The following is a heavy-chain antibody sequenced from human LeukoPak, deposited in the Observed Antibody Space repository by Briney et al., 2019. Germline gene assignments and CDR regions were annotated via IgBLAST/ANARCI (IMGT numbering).Heavy chain of an antibody. D-gene: IGHD3-10*01. J-gene: IGHJ6*01. Sequence: SETLSLTCAVYGGSFSGYYWSWIRQPPGKGLEWIGEINQSGSTTYNPSLKSRVTISIDTSKNQFSLKLSSVTAADTAVYYCARGLYYNSSGRYGMDVWGQGTTVAVSS. CDR2: INQSGST. CDR3: ARGLYYNSSGRYGMDV. CDR1: GGSFSGYY. V-gene: IGHV4-34*01.